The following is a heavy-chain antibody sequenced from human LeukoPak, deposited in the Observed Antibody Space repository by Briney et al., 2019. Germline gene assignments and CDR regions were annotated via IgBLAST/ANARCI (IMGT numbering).Heavy chain of an antibody. Sequence: SETLSLTCAVYGGSFSGYYWSWIRQPPGKGLERIGEINHSGSTNYNPSLKSRVTISVDTSKNQFSLKLSSVTAADTAVYYCARVRATYYYDSSGYYTNLLFDYWGQGTLVTVSS. CDR2: INHSGST. CDR3: ARVRATYYYDSSGYYTNLLFDY. J-gene: IGHJ4*02. V-gene: IGHV4-34*01. CDR1: GGSFSGYY. D-gene: IGHD3-22*01.